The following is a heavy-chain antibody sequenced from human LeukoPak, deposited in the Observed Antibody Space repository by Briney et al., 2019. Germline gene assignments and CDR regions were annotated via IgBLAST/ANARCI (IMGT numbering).Heavy chain of an antibody. CDR3: AKGYSSSWYYFDY. Sequence: GGSLRLSCAASGFTFNSYSMHWVRQAPGKGLEWVAFIRYDGSNKYYADSVKGRFTISRDNSKNTLYLQMNSLRAEDTAVYYCAKGYSSSWYYFDYWGQGTLVTVSS. CDR2: IRYDGSNK. CDR1: GFTFNSYS. V-gene: IGHV3-30*02. J-gene: IGHJ4*02. D-gene: IGHD6-13*01.